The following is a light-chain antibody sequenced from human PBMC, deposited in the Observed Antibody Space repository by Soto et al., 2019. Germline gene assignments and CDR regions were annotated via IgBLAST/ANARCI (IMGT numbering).Light chain of an antibody. CDR2: EVS. J-gene: IGLJ1*01. V-gene: IGLV2-14*01. CDR1: SSDVGGYNF. CDR3: SSFTRSRAYV. Sequence: QSALTQPASVSGSPGQSITISCTGTSSDVGGYNFVSWYQQQSGKAPKLMIHEVSNRSSGVSNRFSGSKSGNTASLTISGLQAEDEADYYCSSFTRSRAYVFGSGTKVTVL.